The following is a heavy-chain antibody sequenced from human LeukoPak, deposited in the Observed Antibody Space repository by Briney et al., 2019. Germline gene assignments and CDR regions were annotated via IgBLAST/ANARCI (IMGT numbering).Heavy chain of an antibody. V-gene: IGHV4-59*08. CDR2: IYYSGST. Sequence: SSETLSLTCTVSGGSISSYYWSWIRQPPGKGLEWIGYIYYSGSTNYNPSLKSRVTISVDTSKNQFSLKLSSVTAADTAVYYCARTSYSSRAFDYWGQGTLVTVSS. CDR3: ARTSYSSRAFDY. J-gene: IGHJ4*02. D-gene: IGHD6-13*01. CDR1: GGSISSYY.